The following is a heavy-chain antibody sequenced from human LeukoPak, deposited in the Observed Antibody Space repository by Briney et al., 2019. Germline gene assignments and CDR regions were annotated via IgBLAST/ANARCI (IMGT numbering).Heavy chain of an antibody. Sequence: GGSLRLSCAASGFTFSSYGIHWVRQAPGKGLEWVAFIRYDGSNKYYTDSVKGRFTISRDNSKNTLYLQMNSLRAEDTAVYYCTAVAGHDYWGQGTLVTVSS. V-gene: IGHV3-30*02. CDR3: TAVAGHDY. CDR1: GFTFSSYG. J-gene: IGHJ4*02. D-gene: IGHD6-19*01. CDR2: IRYDGSNK.